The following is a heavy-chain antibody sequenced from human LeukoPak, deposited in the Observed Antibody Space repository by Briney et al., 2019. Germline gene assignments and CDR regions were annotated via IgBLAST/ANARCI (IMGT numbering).Heavy chain of an antibody. V-gene: IGHV3-30*03. CDR3: ARGRSTVVAPEFDY. J-gene: IGHJ4*02. CDR2: ISNDGSKK. D-gene: IGHD4-23*01. Sequence: GGSLRLSCAASGFTFSSYGIHWVRHAPGKGLEWLAVISNDGSKKYYVDSVKGRFTISRDNSKNTLYLQMDSLGTEDTAVYYCARGRSTVVAPEFDYWGQGTLVTVSS. CDR1: GFTFSSYG.